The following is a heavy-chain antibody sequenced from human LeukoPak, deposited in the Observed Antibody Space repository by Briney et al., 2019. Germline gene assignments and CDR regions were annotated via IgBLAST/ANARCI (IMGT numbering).Heavy chain of an antibody. CDR2: IYTSGST. CDR1: GGSISSYY. CDR3: ARLSLFGELVSWFDP. Sequence: PSETLSLTCTVSGGSISSYYWSWIRQPPGKGLEWIGYIYTSGSTNYNPSLKSRVTISVDTSKNQFSLKLSSVTAADTAVYYCARLSLFGELVSWFDPWGQGTLVTVSS. J-gene: IGHJ5*02. V-gene: IGHV4-4*09. D-gene: IGHD3-10*02.